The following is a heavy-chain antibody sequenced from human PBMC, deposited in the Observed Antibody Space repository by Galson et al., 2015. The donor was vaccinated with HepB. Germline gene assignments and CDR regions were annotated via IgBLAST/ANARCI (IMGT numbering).Heavy chain of an antibody. CDR3: ARSSGDTAMAIDY. CDR2: IIPIFGTA. Sequence: SVKVSCKASGGTFSSYAISWVRQAPGQGLEWMGGIIPIFGTANYAQKFQGRVTITADESTSTAYMELSSLRSEDTAVYYCARSSGDTAMAIDYWGQGTLVTVSS. V-gene: IGHV1-69*13. J-gene: IGHJ4*02. D-gene: IGHD5-18*01. CDR1: GGTFSSYA.